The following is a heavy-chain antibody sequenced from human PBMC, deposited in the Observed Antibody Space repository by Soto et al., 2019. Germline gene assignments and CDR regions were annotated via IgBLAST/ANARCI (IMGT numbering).Heavy chain of an antibody. CDR2: ISAYNGNT. Sequence: ASVKVSCKASGYTFTSYGISWVRQAPGQGLEWMGWISAYNGNTNYAQKLQGRVTVTTDTSTSTAYMELRSLRSDDTAVYYCARDSPAVPAAMRWSYYFDYWGQGTLVTVSS. J-gene: IGHJ4*02. V-gene: IGHV1-18*01. CDR1: GYTFTSYG. D-gene: IGHD2-2*01. CDR3: ARDSPAVPAAMRWSYYFDY.